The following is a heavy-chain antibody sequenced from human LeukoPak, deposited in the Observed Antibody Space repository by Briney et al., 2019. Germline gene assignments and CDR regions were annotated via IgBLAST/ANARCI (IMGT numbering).Heavy chain of an antibody. CDR2: FDPEDGET. CDR3: ATEVMVRGVYTYDY. D-gene: IGHD3-10*01. J-gene: IGHJ4*02. Sequence: VASVKVSCKVSGYTLTELSMHWVRQAPGKGLEWTGGFDPEDGETIYTQKFQGRVTMTEDTSTDTAYMELSSLRSEDTAVYYCATEVMVRGVYTYDYWGQGTLVTVSS. V-gene: IGHV1-24*01. CDR1: GYTLTELS.